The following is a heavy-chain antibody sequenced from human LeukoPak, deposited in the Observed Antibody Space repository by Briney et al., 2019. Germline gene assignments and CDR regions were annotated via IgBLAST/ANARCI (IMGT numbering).Heavy chain of an antibody. Sequence: PGGSLRLSCAASGFTVSSNYMSWVRQAPGKGLEWVSVIYSSGSTYYADSVKGRFTISRDNSKNTLYLQMNSLRAEDTAVYYCAKDLTIDILTVGPDYGMDVWGQGTTVTVSS. V-gene: IGHV3-53*01. CDR2: IYSSGST. CDR1: GFTVSSNY. CDR3: AKDLTIDILTVGPDYGMDV. J-gene: IGHJ6*02. D-gene: IGHD3-9*01.